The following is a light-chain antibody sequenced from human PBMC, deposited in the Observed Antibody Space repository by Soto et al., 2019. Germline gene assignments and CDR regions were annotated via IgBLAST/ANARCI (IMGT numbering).Light chain of an antibody. V-gene: IGKV3-20*01. CDR3: QQFQSSLRT. J-gene: IGKJ1*01. CDR1: QSVSDNH. CDR2: GVS. Sequence: NVLTQSPGTLSLSPGERATLSCRASQSVSDNHLAWYQQKPGQAPRLLIYGVSGRATGIPDRFSGSGSGTDFTLTISGLEPEDFAVYFCQQFQSSLRTFGQGTKVDIK.